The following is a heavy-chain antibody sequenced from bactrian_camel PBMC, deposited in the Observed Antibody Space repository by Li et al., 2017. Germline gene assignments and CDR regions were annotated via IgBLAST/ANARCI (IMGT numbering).Heavy chain of an antibody. V-gene: IGHV3S53*01. D-gene: IGHD2*01. CDR1: GNFNRMNC. CDR3: AAELGDSGYRVPGGLVFGY. J-gene: IGHJ6*01. CDR2: IGSDGTI. Sequence: HVQLVESGGGLVQAGGSLNLSCAATGNFNRMNCMGWFRQAPGKEREGVAAIGSDGTIGYADSVKGRFTISRDNAKNTVHLQMNSLKTEDTAMYYCAAELGDSGYRVPGGLVFGYWDQGTQVTVS.